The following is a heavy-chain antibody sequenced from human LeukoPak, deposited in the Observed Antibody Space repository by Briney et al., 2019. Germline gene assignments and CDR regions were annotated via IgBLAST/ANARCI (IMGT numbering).Heavy chain of an antibody. D-gene: IGHD6-13*01. Sequence: SETLSLTCTVSGGSISSYYWSWIRQPPGKGLEWIGYIYYSGSTNYNPSLKSRVTISVDTSKNQFSLKLSSVTAADTAVYYCARQGQQPWDGMDVWGQGTTVTVSS. CDR1: GGSISSYY. CDR2: IYYSGST. CDR3: ARQGQQPWDGMDV. J-gene: IGHJ6*02. V-gene: IGHV4-59*08.